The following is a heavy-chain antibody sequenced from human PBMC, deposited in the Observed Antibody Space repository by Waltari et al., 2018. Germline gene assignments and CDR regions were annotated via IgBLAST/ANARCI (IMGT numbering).Heavy chain of an antibody. V-gene: IGHV3-48*01. J-gene: IGHJ4*02. CDR1: GINFSSYS. D-gene: IGHD3-10*01. CDR2: ISSSSSTV. Sequence: VHLVQSGGGLLQPGGSLRLSCAASGINFSSYSMDWFRQAPGKGLEWVSYISSSSSTVYYADSVKGRFTISRDNAKNSLYLQMNSLRAEDTAVYYCAREYYTHFDYWGQGTLVTVSS. CDR3: AREYYTHFDY.